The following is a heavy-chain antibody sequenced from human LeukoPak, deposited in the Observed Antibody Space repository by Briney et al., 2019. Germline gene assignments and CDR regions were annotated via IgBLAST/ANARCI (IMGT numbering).Heavy chain of an antibody. V-gene: IGHV4-34*01. CDR3: AILAAAGEQELFDC. J-gene: IGHJ4*02. CDR2: INHSGST. D-gene: IGHD6-13*01. Sequence: SETLSLTCAVYGGSFSGYYWSWIRQPPGKGLEWIGEINHSGSTNYNPSLKSRVTISVDTSKNQFSLKLSSVTAADTAVYYCAILAAAGEQELFDCWGQGTLVTVSS. CDR1: GGSFSGYY.